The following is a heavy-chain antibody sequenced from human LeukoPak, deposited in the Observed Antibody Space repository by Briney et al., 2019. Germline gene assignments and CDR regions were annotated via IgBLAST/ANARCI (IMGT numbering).Heavy chain of an antibody. CDR1: GYTFTSYD. Sequence: ASVKVSCKASGYTFTSYDINWVRQATGQGLEWMGWMNPNSGDTGYAQKFQGRVTMTRDTSISTAYMELSRLRSDDTAVYYCARIVAAAGHLLFDYWGQGTLVTVSS. J-gene: IGHJ4*02. D-gene: IGHD6-13*01. CDR3: ARIVAAAGHLLFDY. V-gene: IGHV1-8*01. CDR2: MNPNSGDT.